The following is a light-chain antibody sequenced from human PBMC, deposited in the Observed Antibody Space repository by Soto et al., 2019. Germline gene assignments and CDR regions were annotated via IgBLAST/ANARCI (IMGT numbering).Light chain of an antibody. V-gene: IGKV3-20*01. J-gene: IGKJ1*01. CDR3: EHHGSSPRT. CDR1: QSVSSSY. CDR2: GAS. Sequence: VLTQSPGTLCLSREERATLSCRASQSVSSSYLAWYQQKPGQAPRLLIYGASSRATGIPDRFSGGGSGTDFTLTISRRVPEDSAVYSWEHHGSSPRTFGQGTKVDIK.